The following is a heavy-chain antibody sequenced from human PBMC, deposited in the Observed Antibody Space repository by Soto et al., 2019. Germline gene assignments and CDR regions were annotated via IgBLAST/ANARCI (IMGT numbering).Heavy chain of an antibody. Sequence: GESLKISCKGSGYSFTSYWIGWVRQMPGKGLEWMGIIYPGDSDTRYSPSFQGQVTISADKSISTAYLKWSSLKASDTAMYYFSRLPMALFYYDILTGSPGVWFDPWGQGTLVTVSS. CDR2: IYPGDSDT. D-gene: IGHD3-9*01. CDR3: SRLPMALFYYDILTGSPGVWFDP. J-gene: IGHJ5*02. CDR1: GYSFTSYW. V-gene: IGHV5-51*01.